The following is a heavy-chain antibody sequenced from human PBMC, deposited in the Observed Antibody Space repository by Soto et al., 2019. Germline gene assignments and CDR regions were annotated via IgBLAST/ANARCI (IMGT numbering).Heavy chain of an antibody. J-gene: IGHJ6*02. D-gene: IGHD3-9*01. CDR2: INHSGST. CDR1: GGPFSGYY. CDR3: ARGRGPDVLRYFDWYVNGMDV. V-gene: IGHV4-34*01. Sequence: SETLSLTCAVYGGPFSGYYWSWSRQPPGKGLEWIGEINHSGSTNYNPSLKSRVTISVDTSKNQFSLKLSSVTAADTAVYYCARGRGPDVLRYFDWYVNGMDVWGQGTTVTVSS.